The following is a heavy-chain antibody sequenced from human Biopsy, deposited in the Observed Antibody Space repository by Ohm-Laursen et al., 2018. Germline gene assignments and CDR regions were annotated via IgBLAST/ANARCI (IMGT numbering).Heavy chain of an antibody. CDR2: INPTGGTT. V-gene: IGHV1-46*01. J-gene: IGHJ6*02. CDR1: GYTFTKYY. D-gene: IGHD3-9*01. Sequence: SVKVSCKASGYTFTKYYINWVRQAPGQGLEWMGIINPTGGTTSYAEKFQGRVTLTRDTSTGTVYLELNSLIYEDTALYYCARDETGSSVFGPYYYGMDVWGQGTTVTVSS. CDR3: ARDETGSSVFGPYYYGMDV.